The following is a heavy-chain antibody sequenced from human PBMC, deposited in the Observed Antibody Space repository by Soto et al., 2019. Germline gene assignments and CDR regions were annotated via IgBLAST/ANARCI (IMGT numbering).Heavy chain of an antibody. Sequence: EVQLLESGGDLIQPGGSLRLSCAASGFTFNIYAMTWVRQAPGKGLEWVSAISRYGDFTYYADSVEGRFTISRDKSKNTPYLQMNSLRAEDTAVYYCAKDRYLDHDSRGYLFDNWGQGTLVTVSS. V-gene: IGHV3-23*01. J-gene: IGHJ4*02. CDR3: AKDRYLDHDSRGYLFDN. D-gene: IGHD3-22*01. CDR2: ISRYGDFT. CDR1: GFTFNIYA.